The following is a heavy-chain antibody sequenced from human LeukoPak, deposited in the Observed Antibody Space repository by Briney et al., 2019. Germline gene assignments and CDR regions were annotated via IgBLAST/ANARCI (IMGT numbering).Heavy chain of an antibody. J-gene: IGHJ4*02. V-gene: IGHV3-15*01. D-gene: IGHD3-10*01. CDR2: IKSKTDGGTT. CDR3: TTGGLVS. Sequence: WIRQPPGKGLEWVGRIKSKTDGGTTDYAAPVKGRFTISRDDSKNTVYLQMNSLKTEDTAMYHCTTGGLVSWGQGTLVTVSS.